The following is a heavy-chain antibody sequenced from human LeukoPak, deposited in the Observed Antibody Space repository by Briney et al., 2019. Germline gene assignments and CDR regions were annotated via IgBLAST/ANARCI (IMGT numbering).Heavy chain of an antibody. J-gene: IGHJ4*02. V-gene: IGHV3-23*01. D-gene: IGHD2-21*01. Sequence: PGGSLRLSCAATGFTLRDYAMGCVPQAPGRGLGWVSSISSGVTTKYYEDCVKGRFNISRDFSKNTIHLQRGSHRAEDSGVKCCVRDAGVIYFDSWGQGTLVTVS. CDR2: ISSGVTTK. CDR1: GFTLRDYA. CDR3: VRDAGVIYFDS.